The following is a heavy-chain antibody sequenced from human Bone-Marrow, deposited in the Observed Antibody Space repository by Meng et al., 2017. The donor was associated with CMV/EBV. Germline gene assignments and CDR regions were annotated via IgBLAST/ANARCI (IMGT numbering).Heavy chain of an antibody. J-gene: IGHJ6*02. CDR1: GYSFTTYG. Sequence: ASVKVSCKASGYSFTTYGIDWVRQAPGQGLEWMGWISGNNGNTYYAKNFQGRVTVTTDTSTSTAYMELRSLRSDDTAIYYCARAHHGNYAPPSQFYGMDVWGQGTTVTVSS. V-gene: IGHV1-18*01. D-gene: IGHD1-7*01. CDR2: ISGNNGNT. CDR3: ARAHHGNYAPPSQFYGMDV.